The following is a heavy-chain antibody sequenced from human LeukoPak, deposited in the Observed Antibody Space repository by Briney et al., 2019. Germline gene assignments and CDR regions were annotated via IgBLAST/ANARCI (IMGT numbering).Heavy chain of an antibody. V-gene: IGHV1-2*02. J-gene: IGHJ6*03. Sequence: ASVKVSCKASGYTFTSYGISWVRQAPGQGLEWMGWINPNSGGTNYAQKFQGRVTMTRDTSISTAYMELSRLRSDDTAVYFCARAVQLERPPPLIGYYYMDVWGKGTTVTVSS. CDR2: INPNSGGT. D-gene: IGHD1-1*01. CDR3: ARAVQLERPPPLIGYYYMDV. CDR1: GYTFTSYG.